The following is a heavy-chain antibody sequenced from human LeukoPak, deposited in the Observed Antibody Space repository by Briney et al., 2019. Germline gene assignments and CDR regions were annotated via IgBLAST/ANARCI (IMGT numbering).Heavy chain of an antibody. Sequence: ASQTLSLTCTVSGGSISSGDYYWRWIRQPPGKGLEWIGYIYYSGSTYYNPSLKSRLTISVDTSKNQFSLKLSSVTAADTAVYYCAREPTYYSSGYIPGDYWGQGTLVTVSS. J-gene: IGHJ4*02. D-gene: IGHD3-22*01. V-gene: IGHV4-30-4*08. CDR3: AREPTYYSSGYIPGDY. CDR2: IYYSGST. CDR1: GGSISSGDYY.